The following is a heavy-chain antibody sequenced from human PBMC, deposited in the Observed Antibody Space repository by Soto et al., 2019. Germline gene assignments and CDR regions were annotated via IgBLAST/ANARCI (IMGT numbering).Heavy chain of an antibody. CDR3: AITYCRDNSCPRDFDF. J-gene: IGHJ4*02. V-gene: IGHV1-69*02. CDR2: FIPILDMA. D-gene: IGHD2-21*01. CDR1: GGTFNTYT. Sequence: QVQVVHSGADVKKPASSVKVSCKPSGGTFNTYTVNWVRLAPGHGLEWMGRFIPILDMANYAQKFQDRVTITADGSTFTAYMELNSLTSDDTAVYYCAITYCRDNSCPRDFDFWGPGTRVTVSS.